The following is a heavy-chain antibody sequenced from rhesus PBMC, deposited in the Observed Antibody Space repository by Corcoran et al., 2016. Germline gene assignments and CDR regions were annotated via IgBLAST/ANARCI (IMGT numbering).Heavy chain of an antibody. J-gene: IGHJ4*01. CDR1: CGSIRSNY. CDR3: ARDRTMVVVTYFDY. Sequence: QVQLQESGPGLVKPSETLSLTCAVSCGSIRSNYWSWIRQAPGKGLEGIGRIYGSGGSTDYNPALKSRVTISTDTSKNQFSLKLSSVTAADTAVYYCARDRTMVVVTYFDYWGQGVLVTVSS. D-gene: IGHD3-28*01. V-gene: IGHV4-160*01. CDR2: IYGSGGST.